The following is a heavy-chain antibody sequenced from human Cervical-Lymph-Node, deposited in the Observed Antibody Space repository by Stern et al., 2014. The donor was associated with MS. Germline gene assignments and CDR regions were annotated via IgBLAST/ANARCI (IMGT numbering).Heavy chain of an antibody. V-gene: IGHV1-2*02. D-gene: IGHD6-6*01. CDR2: INPKSGGT. J-gene: IGHJ5*02. CDR3: TRALRIADRPSPGGHWFDP. CDR1: GYIFTDYY. Sequence: VQLVESGAEVEKPGASVKVSCKASGYIFTDYYLHWARQAPGQGLEWMGRINPKSGGTSYAQSFQGRVTLTRDTSITTAYMDLSRLTSDDTAVYYCTRALRIADRPSPGGHWFDPWGQVTLVIVSS.